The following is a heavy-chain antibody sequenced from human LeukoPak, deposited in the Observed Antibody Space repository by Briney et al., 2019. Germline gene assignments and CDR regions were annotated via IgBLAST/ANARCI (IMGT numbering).Heavy chain of an antibody. CDR1: GFTFRSFS. CDR3: ARDESPLLGVREVCMDY. V-gene: IGHV3-21*01. J-gene: IGHJ4*02. Sequence: KPVWSLRLSCEAAGFTFRSFSWNLVRQAPGKGLEFISSISSSGSSVSYANSMKGRFTITRENDKNLMYMQMNSLRAEDTAVYYCARDESPLLGVREVCMDYWGQGTLVTVSS. CDR2: ISSSGSSV. D-gene: IGHD3-10*01.